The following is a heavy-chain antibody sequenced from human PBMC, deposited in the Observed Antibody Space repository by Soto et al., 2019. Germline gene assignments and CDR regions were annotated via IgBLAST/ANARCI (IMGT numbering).Heavy chain of an antibody. V-gene: IGHV3-23*01. CDR2: ISGGGDAT. Sequence: EVQLLESGGDSVQPGGPVSLSCAGPGFPFINYAMNWVRQAPGKGLEWVSTISGGGDATFFADSVRGRFTFSRDNSKNTVTLQMNSLGVDDTAVYYCARKVVGSTSRPDYWYFDLWGRGTLVTVSS. CDR3: ARKVVGSTSRPDYWYFDL. CDR1: GFPFINYA. J-gene: IGHJ2*01. D-gene: IGHD2-21*01.